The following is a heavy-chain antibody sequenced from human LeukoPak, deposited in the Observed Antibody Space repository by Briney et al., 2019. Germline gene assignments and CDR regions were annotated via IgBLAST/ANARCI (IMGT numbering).Heavy chain of an antibody. CDR3: SREIYYDILTGYYQSPNYFDY. J-gene: IGHJ4*02. Sequence: GGSLRLSCTTSGFTFGDYAMSWFRQAPGKGLEWVGFIRTKAYGGTTDYATSVKGRFTISRDDSKSIAYLQMHSLRTEDTAVYFCSREIYYDILTGYYQSPNYFDYWGQGTLVTVS. CDR1: GFTFGDYA. D-gene: IGHD3-9*01. CDR2: IRTKAYGGTT. V-gene: IGHV3-49*03.